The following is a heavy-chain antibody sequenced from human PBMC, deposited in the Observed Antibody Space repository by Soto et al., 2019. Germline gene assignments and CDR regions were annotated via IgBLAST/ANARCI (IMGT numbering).Heavy chain of an antibody. Sequence: QVQLQESGPGLVKPSETLSLTCTVSGGSVSSGSYYWSWIRQPPGKGLEWIGYIYYSGSTNYNPSLKSRVTISVDTSKSQFSLKLSSVTAADTAVYYCARGYSSSWYYYYGMDVWGQGTTVTVSS. V-gene: IGHV4-61*01. CDR3: ARGYSSSWYYYYGMDV. J-gene: IGHJ6*02. CDR1: GGSVSSGSYY. D-gene: IGHD6-13*01. CDR2: IYYSGST.